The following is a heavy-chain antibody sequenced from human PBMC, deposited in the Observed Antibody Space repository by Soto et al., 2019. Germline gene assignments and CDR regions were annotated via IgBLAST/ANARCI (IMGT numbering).Heavy chain of an antibody. CDR2: ISASGGST. D-gene: IGHD5-18*01. CDR3: AKDRWYNTAVVSSLDY. Sequence: GGSLRLSCAASGFTFSSYAMSWVRQAPGKGLEWVSVISASGGSTYYADSVKGRFTISRDDSKNTLYLQMNSLRAEDTAVYYCAKDRWYNTAVVSSLDYWGQGTLVTVSS. V-gene: IGHV3-23*01. CDR1: GFTFSSYA. J-gene: IGHJ4*02.